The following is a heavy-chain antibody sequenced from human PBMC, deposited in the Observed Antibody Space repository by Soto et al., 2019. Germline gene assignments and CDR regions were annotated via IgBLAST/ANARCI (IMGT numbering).Heavy chain of an antibody. J-gene: IGHJ5*02. CDR3: ARQTNSSPARGPNWFDP. Sequence: SETLSLTCAVYGDSINTSHWWSWVRQTPGKGLEWIGETYHSGTTNYNPSLKSRVTISMDKSKNLFSLKLNSMTAADTALYFCARQTNSSPARGPNWFDPWGQGALVTVSS. CDR2: TYHSGTT. CDR1: GDSINTSHW. D-gene: IGHD6-19*01. V-gene: IGHV4-4*02.